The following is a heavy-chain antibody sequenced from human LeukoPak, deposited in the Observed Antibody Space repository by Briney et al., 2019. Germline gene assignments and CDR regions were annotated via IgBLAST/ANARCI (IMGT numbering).Heavy chain of an antibody. V-gene: IGHV3-23*01. J-gene: IGHJ4*02. CDR1: GFTFSNYG. CDR2: ISGSGGST. CDR3: AKAAQDIVVVPAANFDY. D-gene: IGHD2-2*01. Sequence: GGSLRLSCAASGFTFSNYGMTWVRQAPGKGLEWVSAISGSGGSTYYADSVKGRFTFSRDNSKNTLYLQMNSLRAEDTAVYYCAKAAQDIVVVPAANFDYWGQGTLVTVSS.